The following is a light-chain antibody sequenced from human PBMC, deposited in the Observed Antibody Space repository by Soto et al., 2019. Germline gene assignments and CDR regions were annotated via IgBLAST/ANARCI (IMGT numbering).Light chain of an antibody. CDR3: QQYNDWPRT. J-gene: IGKJ1*01. CDR1: QSVGTY. CDR2: GAS. V-gene: IGKV3-15*01. Sequence: EIVMTQSPATLSVSPGERATLSCRASQSVGTYLAWYQQKPGQAPRLLIYGASTRAAGISPRFSGGGSGTEFTLTISSLPSEDFAVYYCQQYNDWPRTFGQGTK.